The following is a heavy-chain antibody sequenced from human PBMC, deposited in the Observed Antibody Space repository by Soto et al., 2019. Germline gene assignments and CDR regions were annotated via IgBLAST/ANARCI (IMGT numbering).Heavy chain of an antibody. CDR2: IYPGDSYT. V-gene: IGHV5-51*01. CDR3: ARLQAAAGDNDLTFDY. D-gene: IGHD6-13*01. Sequence: PGESLKISCKGSGYSFTSYWIGWVRQMPGKGLEWMGIIYPGDSYTNYSPSFQGHVTISADKSISTAYLQWSSLKASDTAMYYCARLQAAAGDNDLTFDYWGQGTLVTGSS. J-gene: IGHJ4*02. CDR1: GYSFTSYW.